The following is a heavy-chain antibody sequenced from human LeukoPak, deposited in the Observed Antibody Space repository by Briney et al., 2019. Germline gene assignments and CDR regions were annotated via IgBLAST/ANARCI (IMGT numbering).Heavy chain of an antibody. D-gene: IGHD3-10*01. Sequence: SETLSLTCTVSGGSISSSSYYWGWIRQPPGKGLEWIGSIYYSGSTYYNPSLKSRVTISVDTSKNQFSLDVTSMTAADTAVYYCASHPLGAFGDFLNFDFWSQGTLVTVSS. CDR3: ASHPLGAFGDFLNFDF. CDR2: IYYSGST. J-gene: IGHJ4*02. CDR1: GGSISSSSYY. V-gene: IGHV4-39*07.